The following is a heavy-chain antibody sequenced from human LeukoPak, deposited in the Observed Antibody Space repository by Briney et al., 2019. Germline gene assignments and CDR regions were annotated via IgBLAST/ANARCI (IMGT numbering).Heavy chain of an antibody. D-gene: IGHD5-24*01. CDR3: ASGREGYNPSDY. J-gene: IGHJ4*02. Sequence: ASVKVSCKASGYSFTRYGVSWVRQAPGQGLEWMAWVSGYNGNTNYAQEYRGRLTLTADTSTSTAYMELRSLRSDDTAVYYCASGREGYNPSDYWGQGTLVTVSS. CDR1: GYSFTRYG. CDR2: VSGYNGNT. V-gene: IGHV1-18*01.